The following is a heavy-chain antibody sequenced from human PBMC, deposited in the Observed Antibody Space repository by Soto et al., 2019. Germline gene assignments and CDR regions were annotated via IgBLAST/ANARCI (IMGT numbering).Heavy chain of an antibody. Sequence: EVQLLESGGGLVQPGGSLRLSCAASGFTFSSYAMSWVRQAPGKGLEWVSAISGSGGSTYYADSVKGRFTISRDNSKNTQYLQMNSLRAEDTAVYYCAKDLGYSYGSNYWGQGTLVTVSS. CDR3: AKDLGYSYGSNY. J-gene: IGHJ4*02. CDR2: ISGSGGST. V-gene: IGHV3-23*01. D-gene: IGHD5-18*01. CDR1: GFTFSSYA.